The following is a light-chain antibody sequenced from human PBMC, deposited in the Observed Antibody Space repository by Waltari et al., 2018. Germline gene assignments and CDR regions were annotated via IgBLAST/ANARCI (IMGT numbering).Light chain of an antibody. CDR2: EVS. V-gene: IGLV2-14*01. CDR3: SSYSRSSTFYV. J-gene: IGLJ1*01. Sequence: QSALTKPASVSGSPGQSITISCTGTTSDVGGYNYVSWYQQHPGKAPKLMIYEVSKRPSGVSDRFSGSKSGNTASLTISGLQTEDEADYYCSSYSRSSTFYVFGTGTKVTVL. CDR1: TSDVGGYNY.